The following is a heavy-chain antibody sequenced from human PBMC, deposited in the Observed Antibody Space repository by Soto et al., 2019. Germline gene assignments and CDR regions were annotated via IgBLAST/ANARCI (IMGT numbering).Heavy chain of an antibody. V-gene: IGHV1-69*06. CDR3: ARPEAGGYCSSTSCYDVPADYYGMDV. CDR1: GGTFSSYA. J-gene: IGHJ6*02. D-gene: IGHD2-2*01. Sequence: SVKVSCKASGGTFSSYAISWVRQAPGQGLEWMGGIIPIFGTANYAQKFQGRVTITADKSTSTAYMELSSLRSEYTAVYYCARPEAGGYCSSTSCYDVPADYYGMDVWGQGTTVTVSS. CDR2: IIPIFGTA.